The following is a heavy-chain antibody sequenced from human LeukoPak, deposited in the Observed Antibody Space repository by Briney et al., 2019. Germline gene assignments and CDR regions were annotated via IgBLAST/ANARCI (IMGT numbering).Heavy chain of an antibody. Sequence: PTASVKVSCKASGGTFSSYAISWVRQAPGQGLEWMGRIIPILGIANYAQKFQGRVTITADKSTSTAYMELSSLRSEDTAVYYCARDHDGYYFDYWGQGTLVTVSS. CDR3: ARDHDGYYFDY. CDR1: GGTFSSYA. CDR2: IIPILGIA. D-gene: IGHD2-2*03. J-gene: IGHJ4*02. V-gene: IGHV1-69*04.